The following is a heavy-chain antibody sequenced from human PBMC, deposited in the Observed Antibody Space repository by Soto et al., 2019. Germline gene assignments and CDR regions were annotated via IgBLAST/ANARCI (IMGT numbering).Heavy chain of an antibody. CDR3: ARGLNDFWSGYLAPYYYGMDV. D-gene: IGHD3-3*01. Sequence: PSETLSLTCAVYGGSFSGCYWSWIRQPPGKGLEWIGEINHSGSTNYNPSLKSRVTISVDTSKNQFSLKLSSVTAADTAVYYCARGLNDFWSGYLAPYYYGMDVWGQGTTVTVSS. J-gene: IGHJ6*02. CDR2: INHSGST. V-gene: IGHV4-34*01. CDR1: GGSFSGCY.